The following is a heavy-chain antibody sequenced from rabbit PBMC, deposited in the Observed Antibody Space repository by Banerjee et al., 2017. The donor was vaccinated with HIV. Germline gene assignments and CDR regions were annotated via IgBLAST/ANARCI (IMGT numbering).Heavy chain of an antibody. CDR2: IGAGSSGTT. CDR3: ARDLAGVTGWNFNL. Sequence: QEQLEESGGGLVKPEGSLTLTCKASGFTLSSYWMWWVRQAPGKGLEWIACIGAGSSGTTYYASWAKGRFTISKTSWTTVTLQMTSLTAADTATYFCARDLAGVTGWNFNLWGPGTLVTVS. V-gene: IGHV1S45*01. J-gene: IGHJ4*01. D-gene: IGHD4-1*01. CDR1: GFTLSSYW.